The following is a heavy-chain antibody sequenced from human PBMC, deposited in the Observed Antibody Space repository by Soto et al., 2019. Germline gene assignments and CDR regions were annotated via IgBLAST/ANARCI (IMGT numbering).Heavy chain of an antibody. J-gene: IGHJ6*02. D-gene: IGHD5-12*01. V-gene: IGHV3-30*04. CDR2: ISYDGSNK. CDR1: GFTFSSYA. CDR3: AREQPSRYGIREMATMSYGMDV. Sequence: GGSLRLSCAASGFTFSSYAMHWVRQAPGKGLEWVAVISYDGSNKYYADSVKGRFTISRDNSKNTLYLQMNSLRAEDTAVYYCAREQPSRYGIREMATMSYGMDVWGQGTTVTVSS.